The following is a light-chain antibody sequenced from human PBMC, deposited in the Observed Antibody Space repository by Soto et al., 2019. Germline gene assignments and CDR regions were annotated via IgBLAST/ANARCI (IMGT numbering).Light chain of an antibody. CDR1: QSVSSSY. CDR2: GAS. V-gene: IGKV3-20*01. CDR3: QQYGSSPTYT. Sequence: EIVLTQSPGTLSLSPGERATLSCRASQSVSSSYLAWYQQKPGQAPRLLIYGASSRATGIPARFSGSGSGTDFTRTISRLEPEDFAVYYCQQYGSSPTYTFGQGTKLEIK. J-gene: IGKJ2*01.